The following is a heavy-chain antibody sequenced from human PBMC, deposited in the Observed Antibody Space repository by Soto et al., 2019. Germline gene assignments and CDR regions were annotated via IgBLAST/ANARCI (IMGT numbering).Heavy chain of an antibody. CDR2: IYPDDNT. J-gene: IGHJ4*02. Sequence: PGGSLRLSCAASGISDVGSYMNWFHQSPQKGLEWISVIYPDDNTYYAESVRDRFTLSKDSSRNSVSLQMTSLRAEDTAVYYCARLPGAFYYDKSDYEFYDYCGQGTMVAVSS. D-gene: IGHD3-22*01. CDR1: GISDVGSY. V-gene: IGHV3-53*01. CDR3: ARLPGAFYYDKSDYEFYDY.